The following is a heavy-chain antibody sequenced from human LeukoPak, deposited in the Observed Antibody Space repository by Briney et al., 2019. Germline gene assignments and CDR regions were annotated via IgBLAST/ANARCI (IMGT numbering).Heavy chain of an antibody. D-gene: IGHD1-26*01. CDR1: GYTFTNYY. Sequence: ASVKVSCKASGYTFTNYYIHWVRQAPGQGLEWMGMTNPSGGSTIYTQKFQARVTVTRDTSTSTVYMELSSLRSEDTAVYYCARSRGTYFDYWGQGTLVTVSS. CDR3: ARSRGTYFDY. V-gene: IGHV1-46*01. J-gene: IGHJ4*02. CDR2: TNPSGGST.